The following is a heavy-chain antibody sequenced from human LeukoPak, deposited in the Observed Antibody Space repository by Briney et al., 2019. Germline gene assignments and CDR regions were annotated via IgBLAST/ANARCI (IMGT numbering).Heavy chain of an antibody. D-gene: IGHD3-10*01. CDR2: MNPNSGNT. CDR3: ARSLIMVRGVRRSLGSPLGY. V-gene: IGHV1-8*01. J-gene: IGHJ4*02. CDR1: GYTFTSYD. Sequence: ASVKVSCKASGYTFTSYDINWVRQATGQGLEWMGWMNPNSGNTGYAQKFQGRVTMTRNTSISTAYMELSSLRSEDTAVYYCARSLIMVRGVRRSLGSPLGYWGQGTLVTVSS.